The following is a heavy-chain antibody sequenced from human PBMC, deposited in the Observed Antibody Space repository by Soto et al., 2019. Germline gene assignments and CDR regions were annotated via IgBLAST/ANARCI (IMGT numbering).Heavy chain of an antibody. J-gene: IGHJ3*02. CDR1: GFMFTRST. V-gene: IGHV3-21*01. CDR3: ARVGTGSSTPLDI. CDR2: ITSASDYI. Sequence: AGGSLRLSCVASGFMFTRSTMNWFRQAPGKGLEWVSSITSASDYIFYADSVKGRFTISRDNAKNSLYLQMNSLRAEDTAVYYCARVGTGSSTPLDIWGQGTMVTVSS. D-gene: IGHD3-9*01.